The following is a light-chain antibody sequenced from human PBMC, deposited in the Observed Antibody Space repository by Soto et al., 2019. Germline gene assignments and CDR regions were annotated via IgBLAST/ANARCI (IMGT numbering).Light chain of an antibody. CDR1: SANIGNNF. J-gene: IGLJ1*01. Sequence: QSFLTQPSSASWTPGQRVTISCSGRSANIGNNFVCWYQQLPGTAPKLLIYSNNQRPSGVPDRFSGSKSGTSASLAISGLRSEDEGDYYCVSWDDSLSGLVFGTGTKVTVL. V-gene: IGLV1-47*02. CDR2: SNN. CDR3: VSWDDSLSGLV.